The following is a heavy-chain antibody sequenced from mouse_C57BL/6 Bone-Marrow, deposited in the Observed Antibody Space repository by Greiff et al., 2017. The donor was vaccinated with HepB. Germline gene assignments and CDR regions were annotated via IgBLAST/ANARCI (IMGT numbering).Heavy chain of an antibody. V-gene: IGHV1-63*01. CDR1: GYTFTNYW. J-gene: IGHJ1*03. CDR3: AREGDLYPGYFDV. CDR2: IYPGGGYT. Sequence: VQLQESGAELVRPGTSVKMSCKASGYTFTNYWIGWAKQRPGHGLEWIGDIYPGGGYTNYNEKFKGKATLTADKSSSTAYMQFSSLTSEDSAIYYCAREGDLYPGYFDVWGTGTTVTVSS. D-gene: IGHD2-12*01.